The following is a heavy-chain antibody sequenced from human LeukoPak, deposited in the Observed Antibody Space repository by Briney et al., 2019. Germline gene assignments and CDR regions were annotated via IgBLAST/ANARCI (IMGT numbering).Heavy chain of an antibody. CDR3: ASSGWYRGY. D-gene: IGHD6-19*01. V-gene: IGHV4-34*01. CDR1: GGSFRGYY. Sequence: NPSETLSLTCAVYGGSFRGYYWSWIRQPPGKGLEWIGEINHSGSTTYNPSLKSRVTISVDTSKNQFTLKLNSVSAADTAVNYCASSGWYRGYWGQGTLVTISS. J-gene: IGHJ4*02. CDR2: INHSGST.